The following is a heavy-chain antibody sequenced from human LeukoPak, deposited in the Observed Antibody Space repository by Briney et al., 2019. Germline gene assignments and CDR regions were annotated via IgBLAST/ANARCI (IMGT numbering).Heavy chain of an antibody. J-gene: IGHJ3*01. CDR2: MKGDGSEK. D-gene: IGHD3-16*01. CDR1: GFTFRSYW. V-gene: IGHV3-7*01. CDR3: ARPAYTAAYDL. Sequence: GGSLRLSCAASGFTFRSYWMSWVRQAPGKGLEWVANMKGDGSEKHYVDSVKGRFTISRDNAKSSLYLQMNSLRAEDSAVYYCARPAYTAAYDLWGQGTMVTVSS.